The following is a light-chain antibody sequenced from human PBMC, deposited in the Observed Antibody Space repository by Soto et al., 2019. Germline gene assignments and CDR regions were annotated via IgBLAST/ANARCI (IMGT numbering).Light chain of an antibody. CDR2: GAS. V-gene: IGKV3-20*01. Sequence: EIVLTQSPGTLSLSPGERATLSCRASQSVTASDLAWYQQKPGQVPRLLIFGASSRATGIPDRFSGSGSGTDFTITISRLETEDLAVYYCQQYGSAPFTFGPGTKVDIK. CDR3: QQYGSAPFT. J-gene: IGKJ3*01. CDR1: QSVTASD.